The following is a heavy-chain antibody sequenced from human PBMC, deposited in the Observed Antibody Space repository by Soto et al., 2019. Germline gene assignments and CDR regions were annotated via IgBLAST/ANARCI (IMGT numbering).Heavy chain of an antibody. CDR1: GGSISSSSYY. V-gene: IGHV4-39*01. CDR2: IYYSGST. Sequence: PSETLSLTCTVSGGSISSSSYYWGWIRQPPGKGLEWIGSIYYSGSTYYNPSLKSRVTISVDTSKNQFSLKLSSVTAADTAVYYCARRDWQWLVLVEWGATNTFDYWGQGTLVTVSS. D-gene: IGHD6-19*01. CDR3: ARRDWQWLVLVEWGATNTFDY. J-gene: IGHJ4*02.